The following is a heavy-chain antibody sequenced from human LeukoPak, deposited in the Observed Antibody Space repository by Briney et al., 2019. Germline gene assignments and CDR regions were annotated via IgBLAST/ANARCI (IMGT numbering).Heavy chain of an antibody. J-gene: IGHJ5*02. CDR1: GYTFNNYG. CDR2: VSSYNGDT. V-gene: IGHV1-18*01. CDR3: AKDWHILTGRNCFDP. D-gene: IGHD3-9*01. Sequence: ASVKVSCKASGYTFNNYGISWVRQAPGQGLEWMGWVSSYNGDTNYAQKFRGRVTMSTDTSTSTAYMELRSLRFDGTAIYYCAKDWHILTGRNCFDPWGQGTLVTVSS.